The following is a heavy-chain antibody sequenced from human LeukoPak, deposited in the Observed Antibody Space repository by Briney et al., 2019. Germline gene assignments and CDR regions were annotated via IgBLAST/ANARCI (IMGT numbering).Heavy chain of an antibody. CDR3: AKALGGRYFDWLLGDAFDI. CDR1: GFTFSSYS. Sequence: PGGSLRLSCAASGFTFSSYSMNWVRQAPGKGLEWVAVISYDGSNKYYADSVKGRFTISRDNSKNTLYLQMNSLRAEDTAVYYCAKALGGRYFDWLLGDAFDIWGQGTMVTVSS. CDR2: ISYDGSNK. V-gene: IGHV3-30*18. D-gene: IGHD3-9*01. J-gene: IGHJ3*02.